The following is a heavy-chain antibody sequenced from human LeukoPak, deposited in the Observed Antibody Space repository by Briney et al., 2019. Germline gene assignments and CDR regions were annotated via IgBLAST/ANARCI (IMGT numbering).Heavy chain of an antibody. CDR2: LSGGGGNT. CDR3: AKDAYSGTYYWFDP. D-gene: IGHD1-26*01. J-gene: IGHJ5*02. CDR1: GFTFSNYA. Sequence: VQPGGSLRLSCAASGFTFSNYAMSWVRQPPGKGLEGVSSLSGGGGNTYYADSVKGRFTISRDNSKNTLYLQMDSLRAEDTAVYHCAKDAYSGTYYWFDPWGQGTLVTVSS. V-gene: IGHV3-23*01.